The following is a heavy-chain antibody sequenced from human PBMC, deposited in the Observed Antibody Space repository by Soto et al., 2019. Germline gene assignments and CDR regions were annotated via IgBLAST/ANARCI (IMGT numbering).Heavy chain of an antibody. CDR3: ARAAKYYYYGMDV. V-gene: IGHV3-48*03. J-gene: IGHJ6*02. CDR2: ISSSGSTI. Sequence: GGSLRLSCAASGFTFSSYEMNWVRQAPGKGLEWVSYISSSGSTIYYADSVRGRFTISRDNAKNSLYLQMNSLRAEDTAVYYCARAAKYYYYGMDVWGQGTTVTVSS. CDR1: GFTFSSYE.